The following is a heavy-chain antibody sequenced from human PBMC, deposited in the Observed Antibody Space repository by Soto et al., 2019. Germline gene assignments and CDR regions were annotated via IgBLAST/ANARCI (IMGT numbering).Heavy chain of an antibody. CDR1: GYIFANYG. CDR3: ARDEVPAANWLDR. J-gene: IGHJ5*02. V-gene: IGHV1-18*01. Sequence: GASVKVSCKASGYIFANYGITWVRQAPGQGLEWMGWISGYKGNTKYAQNLQDRVTMTSDTSTTTAYMELRNLRSDDTAVYYCARDEVPAANWLDRWGQGTLVTVSS. CDR2: ISGYKGNT. D-gene: IGHD2-2*01.